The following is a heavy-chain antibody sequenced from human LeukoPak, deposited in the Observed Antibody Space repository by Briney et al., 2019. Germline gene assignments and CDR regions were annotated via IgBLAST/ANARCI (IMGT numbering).Heavy chain of an antibody. J-gene: IGHJ4*02. CDR2: LLDEGRK. Sequence: GGSVTLSCAASVFTFSAYCMYWVRHAPGEGLEWVARLLDEGRKDYAISVKGRFTVSRDNSKDTLYLQMDSLRAEDTAVYYCARDLSAAYDFWGQGVLVTVSS. D-gene: IGHD2-21*01. V-gene: IGHV3-30*02. CDR3: ARDLSAAYDF. CDR1: VFTFSAYC.